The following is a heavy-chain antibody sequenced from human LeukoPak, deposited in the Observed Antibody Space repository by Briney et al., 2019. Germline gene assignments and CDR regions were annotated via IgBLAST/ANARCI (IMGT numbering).Heavy chain of an antibody. CDR3: ARVTGPTVTSIDY. Sequence: SETLSLTCAVYGGSFSGYYWSWIRQPPGKGLEWIGEINHSGSTNYNPSLKSRVTISVDTSKNQFSLKLSSVTAADTAVYYCARVTGPTVTSIDYWGQGTLVTVSS. V-gene: IGHV4-34*01. J-gene: IGHJ4*02. CDR2: INHSGST. CDR1: GGSFSGYY. D-gene: IGHD4-17*01.